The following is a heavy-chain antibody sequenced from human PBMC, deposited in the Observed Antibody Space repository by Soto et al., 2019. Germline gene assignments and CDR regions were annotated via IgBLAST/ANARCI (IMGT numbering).Heavy chain of an antibody. V-gene: IGHV3-74*01. CDR1: GFTFSSYW. D-gene: IGHD2-2*01. CDR3: ATAVPFDY. J-gene: IGHJ4*02. Sequence: GSLRLSWAASGFTFSSYWMHWVRQAPGKGLVWVSRINSDGSSTYYANSVKGRFTISRDNAKNTLYLQMNSLRAEDTAMYYCATAVPFDYWGQGTLVTVSS. CDR2: INSDGSST.